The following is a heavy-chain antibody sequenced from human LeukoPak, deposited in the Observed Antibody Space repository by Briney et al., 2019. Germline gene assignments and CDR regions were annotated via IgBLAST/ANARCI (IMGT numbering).Heavy chain of an antibody. CDR2: INWNGGST. J-gene: IGHJ4*02. Sequence: GGSLRLSCAASGFTFSSYGMSWVRQAPGKGLEWVSGINWNGGSTGYADSVKGRFTISRDNAKNSLYLQMNSLRAEDTALYYCARRISSGWIYYFDYWGQGTLVTVSS. CDR1: GFTFSSYG. D-gene: IGHD6-19*01. CDR3: ARRISSGWIYYFDY. V-gene: IGHV3-20*04.